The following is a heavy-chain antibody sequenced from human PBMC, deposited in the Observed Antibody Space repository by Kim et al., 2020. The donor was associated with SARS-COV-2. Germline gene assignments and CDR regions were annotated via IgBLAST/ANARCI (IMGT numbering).Heavy chain of an antibody. CDR2: IYYSGST. CDR1: GGSISSYY. CDR3: ARGPGIAVAGTPYYFDY. Sequence: SETLSLTCTVSGGSISSYYWSWIRQPPGKGLEWIGYIYYSGSTNYNPSLKMRVTISVDTSKNQFSLKLSSVTAADTAVYYCARGPGIAVAGTPYYFDYWGQGTRVTVSS. D-gene: IGHD6-19*01. J-gene: IGHJ4*02. V-gene: IGHV4-59*13.